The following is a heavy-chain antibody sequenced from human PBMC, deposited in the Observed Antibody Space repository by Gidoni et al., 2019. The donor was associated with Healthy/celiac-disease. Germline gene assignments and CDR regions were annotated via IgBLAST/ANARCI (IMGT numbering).Heavy chain of an antibody. Sequence: EVQLVESGGGLVQPGRSLRLSCAASGFTFDDYAMHWVRQAPGKGLEWVSGISWNSGSIGYADSVKGRFTISRDNAKNSLYLQMNSLRAEDTALYYCAKDGSYYDSSGYSDYWGQGTLVTVSS. J-gene: IGHJ4*02. V-gene: IGHV3-9*01. CDR1: GFTFDDYA. D-gene: IGHD3-22*01. CDR2: ISWNSGSI. CDR3: AKDGSYYDSSGYSDY.